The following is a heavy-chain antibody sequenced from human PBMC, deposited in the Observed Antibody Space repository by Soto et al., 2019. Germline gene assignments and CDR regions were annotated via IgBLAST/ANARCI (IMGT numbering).Heavy chain of an antibody. V-gene: IGHV5-51*01. J-gene: IGHJ5*02. Sequence: KISCTGFGYTFTTFWIGWVRQMPGEGLEWIGIIYPGDSDDRYNPSFQGQVTMSVDKSITPAYLQWSSLKASDRAMYYCARGYCAASICYPWFDPFGQGNLVTVSS. CDR1: GYTFTTFW. CDR3: ARGYCAASICYPWFDP. CDR2: IYPGDSDD. D-gene: IGHD2-8*02.